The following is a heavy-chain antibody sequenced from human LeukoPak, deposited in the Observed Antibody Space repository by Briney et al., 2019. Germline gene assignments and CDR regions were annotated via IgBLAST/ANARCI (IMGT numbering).Heavy chain of an antibody. D-gene: IGHD6-13*01. Sequence: GGSLRLSCVASGFTFTNNWMTWLRQAPGKGLEWVANVNEDGSEQNYLDAVKGRFTISRDNSKNTLYLQMNSLRAEDTAVYYCAKGIPTSSSWTLPNYFDYWGQGTLVTVSS. V-gene: IGHV3-7*03. CDR1: GFTFTNNW. CDR3: AKGIPTSSSWTLPNYFDY. CDR2: VNEDGSEQ. J-gene: IGHJ4*02.